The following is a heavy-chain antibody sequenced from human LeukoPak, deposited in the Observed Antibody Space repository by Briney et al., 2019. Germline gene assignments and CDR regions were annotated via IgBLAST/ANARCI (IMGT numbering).Heavy chain of an antibody. D-gene: IGHD6-13*01. J-gene: IGHJ6*03. V-gene: IGHV4-38-2*02. Sequence: SSETLSLTCTVSGYSISSGYYWGWIRQPPGKGLEWIGSIYHSGSTYYNPSLKSRVTISVDTSKNQFSLKLSSVTAADTAVYYCARCPYSSISGDYYYYMDVWGKGTTVTISS. CDR1: GYSISSGYY. CDR2: IYHSGST. CDR3: ARCPYSSISGDYYYYMDV.